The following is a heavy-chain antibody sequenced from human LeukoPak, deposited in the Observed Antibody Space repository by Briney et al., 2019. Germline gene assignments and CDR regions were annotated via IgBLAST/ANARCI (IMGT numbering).Heavy chain of an antibody. CDR2: ISGSGGST. V-gene: IGHV3-23*01. Sequence: GGSLRLSCAASGFTFSSYAMSWVRQAPGKGLEWVSAISGSGGSTYYADSVKGRFTISRDNSKNTLYLQMNSLRAEDTAVYYRASPGIAVAGPDYWGREPWSPSPQ. CDR1: GFTFSSYA. J-gene: IGHJ4*02. CDR3: ASPGIAVAGPDY. D-gene: IGHD6-19*01.